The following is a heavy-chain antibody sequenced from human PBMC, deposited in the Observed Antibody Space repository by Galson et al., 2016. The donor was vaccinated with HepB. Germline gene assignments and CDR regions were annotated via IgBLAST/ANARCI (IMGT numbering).Heavy chain of an antibody. Sequence: SSNSAAWTWIRQSPLRGLEWLGRTYYRSKWYNDYAVSVKSRISIHPDTSKNQFSLQLNSVTPEDTAVYYCARVRCSTFRCQNWFDPWGQGTLVTVSS. CDR2: TYYRSKWYN. D-gene: IGHD2/OR15-2a*01. V-gene: IGHV6-1*01. J-gene: IGHJ5*02. CDR1: SSNSAA. CDR3: ARVRCSTFRCQNWFDP.